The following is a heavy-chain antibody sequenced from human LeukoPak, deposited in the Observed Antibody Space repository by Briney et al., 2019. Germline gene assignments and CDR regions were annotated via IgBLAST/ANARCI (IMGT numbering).Heavy chain of an antibody. CDR3: ARDETFRYCSSTSCQNLGYYYSMDV. J-gene: IGHJ6*02. V-gene: IGHV3-48*03. Sequence: PGGSLRLSCAASGFTFSSYEMNWVRQAPGKGLEWVSYISSSGSTIYYADSVKGRFTISRDNAKNSLYLQMNSLRAEDTAVYYCARDETFRYCSSTSCQNLGYYYSMDVWGQGTTVTVSS. CDR2: ISSSGSTI. CDR1: GFTFSSYE. D-gene: IGHD2-2*01.